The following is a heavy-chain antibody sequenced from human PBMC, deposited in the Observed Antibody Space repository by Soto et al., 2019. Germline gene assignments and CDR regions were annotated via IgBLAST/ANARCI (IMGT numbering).Heavy chain of an antibody. CDR3: AKDRLGGNFDY. V-gene: IGHV3-23*01. CDR2: ISGTGGST. Sequence: GGSLRLSCAASGFTFNNYAMNWVRQAPGKGLEWVATISGTGGSTYYADFVKGRFTISIDNSKNTLYLQMNSLRVEDTAVYYCAKDRLGGNFDYWGQGTQVTVAS. J-gene: IGHJ4*02. CDR1: GFTFNNYA.